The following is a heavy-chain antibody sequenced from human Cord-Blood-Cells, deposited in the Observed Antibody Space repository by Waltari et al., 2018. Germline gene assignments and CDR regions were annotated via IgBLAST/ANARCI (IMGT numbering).Heavy chain of an antibody. CDR3: ARIYFGGSGSNWFDP. D-gene: IGHD3-10*01. V-gene: IGHV1-2*02. CDR1: GYTFTGYY. J-gene: IGHJ5*02. CDR2: INPNSGGT. Sequence: QVQLVQSGAAVQKPGALVKVSCKASGYTFTGYYLPRVRQTPGQGLEWMGWINPNSGGTNYAQKFQGRVTMTRDTSISTAYMELSRLRSDDTAVYYCARIYFGGSGSNWFDPWGQGTLVTVSS.